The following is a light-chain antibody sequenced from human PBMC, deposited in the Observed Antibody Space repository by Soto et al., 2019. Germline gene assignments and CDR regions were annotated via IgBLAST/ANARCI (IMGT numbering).Light chain of an antibody. V-gene: IGKV3-20*01. J-gene: IGKJ1*01. CDR3: QQYGSSTET. CDR1: QSVSSSY. Sequence: EIGLTQSPGTLSLSPGERATLSCRASQSVSSSYLAWYQQKPGQAPRLLIYGASTRATGIPDRFSGSGSGKDLPLTISRLEPEDFAVYYCQQYGSSTETFGQGTKVEIK. CDR2: GAS.